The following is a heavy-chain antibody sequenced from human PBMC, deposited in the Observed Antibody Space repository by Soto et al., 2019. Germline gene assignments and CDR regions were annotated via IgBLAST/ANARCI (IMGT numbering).Heavy chain of an antibody. CDR1: GFIFSSYA. J-gene: IGHJ5*02. V-gene: IGHV3-30*14. CDR2: SSYDGSNK. Sequence: QVQLVESGGGVVQPGRSLRLSCTASGFIFSSYAMHWVRQAPGKGLEWVAVSSYDGSNKFYADSVKGRFTISRDNSKNTLYLHMDSVRPEDTDIYYCARELSSGWGKNWLDPWGQGTLVTVSS. D-gene: IGHD6-19*01. CDR3: ARELSSGWGKNWLDP.